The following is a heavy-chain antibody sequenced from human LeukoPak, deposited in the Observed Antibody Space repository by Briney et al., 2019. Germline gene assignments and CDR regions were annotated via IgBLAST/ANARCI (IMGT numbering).Heavy chain of an antibody. J-gene: IGHJ4*02. V-gene: IGHV3-74*01. CDR1: GFTFSSYW. Sequence: GGSLRLSCAASGFTFSSYWMHWVRQAPGKGLVWVSRINSDGSSTSYADSVKGRFTISRDNAKNTLCLQMNSLRAEDTAVYYCARALCGGDCYKNPYYFDYWGQGTLVTVSS. CDR3: ARALCGGDCYKNPYYFDY. D-gene: IGHD2-21*01. CDR2: INSDGSST.